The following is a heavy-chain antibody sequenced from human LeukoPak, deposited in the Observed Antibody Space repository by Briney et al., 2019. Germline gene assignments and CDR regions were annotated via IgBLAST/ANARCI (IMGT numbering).Heavy chain of an antibody. CDR3: ARERYYYDSSGYYSPDAFDI. CDR2: ISYDGSNK. CDR1: GFTFSSYG. Sequence: GGSLRLFCAASGFTFSSYGMHWVRQAPGKGLEWVAVISYDGSNKYYADSVKGRFTISRDNSKNTLYLQMNSLRAEDTAVYYCARERYYYDSSGYYSPDAFDIWGQGTMVTVSS. V-gene: IGHV3-30*03. J-gene: IGHJ3*02. D-gene: IGHD3-22*01.